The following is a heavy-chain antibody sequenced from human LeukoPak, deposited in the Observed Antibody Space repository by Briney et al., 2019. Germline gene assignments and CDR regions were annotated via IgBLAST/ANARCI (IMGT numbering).Heavy chain of an antibody. D-gene: IGHD2-2*01. CDR2: INPNSGGT. J-gene: IGHJ5*02. Sequence: ASVKVSCKASGYTFTGYYMHWVRQAPGQGLEWMGWINPNSGGTNYAQKFQGRVTMTRDTSISTASMELRRLRSDDTAVYFCASLYCSTVVGPKGIWFYPWGKGTLVTASS. V-gene: IGHV1-2*02. CDR1: GYTFTGYY. CDR3: ASLYCSTVVGPKGIWFYP.